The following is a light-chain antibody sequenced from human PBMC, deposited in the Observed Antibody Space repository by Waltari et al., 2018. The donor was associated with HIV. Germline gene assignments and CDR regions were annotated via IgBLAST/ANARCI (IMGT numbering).Light chain of an antibody. J-gene: IGLJ3*02. CDR2: EHN. V-gene: IGLV6-57*03. Sequence: NFMLTQPHSVSNSPGKTVTISCTRSSVSIASTSLQADQHRPGSAPPAAFYEHNQRASGVPDRFSGSVDSSSNSASLTISGLKTEDEADYYCQSSYTNNQVFGGGTKLTVL. CDR1: SVSIASTS. CDR3: QSSYTNNQV.